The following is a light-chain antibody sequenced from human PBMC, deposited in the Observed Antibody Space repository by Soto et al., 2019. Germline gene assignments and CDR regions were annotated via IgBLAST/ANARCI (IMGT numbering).Light chain of an antibody. CDR1: SSDVGGYNY. CDR2: DVS. J-gene: IGLJ1*01. V-gene: IGLV2-11*01. Sequence: QSALTQPRSVSGSPGQSVTISCTGTSSDVGGYNYVSWYQQHPGKAPRLMIYDVSKRPSGVPDRFSDSKSGNTASLTISGLQAEDEADYYCCSYAGSYTFYVFGIGTKVTV. CDR3: CSYAGSYTFYV.